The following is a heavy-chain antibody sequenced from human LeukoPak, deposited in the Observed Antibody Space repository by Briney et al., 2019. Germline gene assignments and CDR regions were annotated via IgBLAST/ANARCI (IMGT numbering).Heavy chain of an antibody. V-gene: IGHV1-46*01. CDR1: GYTFTSYY. J-gene: IGHJ4*02. CDR3: ARARYHVPQAFDY. D-gene: IGHD2-2*01. CDR2: IHPSGGST. Sequence: ASVTVSCKASGYTFTSYYMHWVRQAPGQGLEWMGIIHPSGGSTSYAQKFQGRVTMTRDTSTSTVYMELSSLRSEDTAVYFCARARYHVPQAFDYWGQGTLVTVSS.